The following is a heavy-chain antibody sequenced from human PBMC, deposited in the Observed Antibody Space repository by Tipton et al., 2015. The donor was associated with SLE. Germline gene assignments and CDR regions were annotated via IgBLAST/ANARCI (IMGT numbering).Heavy chain of an antibody. CDR2: IKQDGSEK. D-gene: IGHD1-14*01. CDR3: AREWAARRTFDI. Sequence: SLRLSCAASGFTFSSYWMSWVRQAPGKGLEWVANIKQDGSEKYYVDSVKGRFTISRDNAKNSLYLQMKSLRAEDTAVYYCAREWAARRTFDIWGQGTMVTVSS. CDR1: GFTFSSYW. J-gene: IGHJ3*02. V-gene: IGHV3-7*01.